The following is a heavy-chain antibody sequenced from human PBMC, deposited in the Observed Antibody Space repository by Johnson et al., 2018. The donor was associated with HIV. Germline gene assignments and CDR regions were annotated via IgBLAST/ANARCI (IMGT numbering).Heavy chain of an antibody. CDR1: GFTFSVYY. J-gene: IGHJ3*01. CDR3: AREMAWEDAFDV. CDR2: ISSSGSTI. Sequence: QVQLMESGGGLVKPGGSLRLSCAASGFTFSVYYMSWIRQAPGKGLEWVSYISSSGSTIYYADSVKGRFTISRDNPKNSLYLQMNSLRAEDTAVYYCAREMAWEDAFDVWGQGTMVTVSS. D-gene: IGHD5-24*01. V-gene: IGHV3-11*04.